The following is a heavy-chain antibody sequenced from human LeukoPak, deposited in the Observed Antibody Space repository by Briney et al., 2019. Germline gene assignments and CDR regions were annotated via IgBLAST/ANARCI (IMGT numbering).Heavy chain of an antibody. CDR2: ISGSGGST. D-gene: IGHD3-10*01. Sequence: GGSLRLSCAASGFTFSSYAMSWVRQAPGKGLEWVSAISGSGGSTYYADSVKGRFTISRDNSKNTLYLQMNSLRAKDTAVYYCAKDWFGELFVDYWGQGTLVTVSS. CDR1: GFTFSSYA. V-gene: IGHV3-23*01. J-gene: IGHJ4*02. CDR3: AKDWFGELFVDY.